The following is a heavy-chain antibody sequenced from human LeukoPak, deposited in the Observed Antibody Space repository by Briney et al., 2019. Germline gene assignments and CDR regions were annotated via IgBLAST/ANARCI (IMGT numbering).Heavy chain of an antibody. CDR2: IWDSSRIT. CDR3: VRDSSFAFDY. Sequence: GGSLRLSCAASGFTFGSYSMNWVRQAPGKGLEWLSYIWDSSRITYRADSVKGRFTITRDNAKGSLYLQMNSLRDEDTAVYYCVRDSSFAFDYWGQGILVTVSS. V-gene: IGHV3-48*02. CDR1: GFTFGSYS. J-gene: IGHJ4*02. D-gene: IGHD2/OR15-2a*01.